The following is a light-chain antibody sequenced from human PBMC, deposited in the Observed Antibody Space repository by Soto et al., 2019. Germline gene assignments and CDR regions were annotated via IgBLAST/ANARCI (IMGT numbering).Light chain of an antibody. J-gene: IGKJ2*01. V-gene: IGKV1-39*01. CDR3: QQTFSPPYT. CDR1: QSISNY. CDR2: VAS. Sequence: DIQMTQSLSSLSASVGDTVTITCRASQSISNYLSWYQQKPGQATKFLIYVASTFQRGVPSRFRGSGAGTDFNLTISSLQPEDVATYYCQQTFSPPYTCGQGTKLEIK.